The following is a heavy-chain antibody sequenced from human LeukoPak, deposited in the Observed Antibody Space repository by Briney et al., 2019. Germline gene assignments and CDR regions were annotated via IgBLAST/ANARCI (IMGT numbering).Heavy chain of an antibody. D-gene: IGHD3-22*01. CDR1: GFTFSSYG. CDR2: IRYDGSNK. CDR3: AKDRIRVYYDSSGSFDY. J-gene: IGHJ4*02. Sequence: GGSLRLSCAASGFTFSSYGMHWVRQAPGKGLEWVAFIRYDGSNKYYADSVKGRFTISRDNSKNTLYLQMNSLRAEDTAVYYCAKDRIRVYYDSSGSFDYWGQGTLVTVSS. V-gene: IGHV3-30*02.